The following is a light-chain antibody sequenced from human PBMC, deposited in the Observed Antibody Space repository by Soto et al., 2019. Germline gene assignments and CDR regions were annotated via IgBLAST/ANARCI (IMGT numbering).Light chain of an antibody. J-gene: IGLJ1*01. CDR2: DVS. CDR3: SSYTSSSTQV. V-gene: IGLV2-14*01. CDR1: SRDGGGYNY. Sequence: QSVLTQPASLSGAPGQSITISCTGTSRDGGGYNYVSWYQQCPGKAPKFMIYDVSNRPSGVSNRFSGSKSGNTASLTISGLQAEDEADYYCSSYTSSSTQVFGTGTKVTVL.